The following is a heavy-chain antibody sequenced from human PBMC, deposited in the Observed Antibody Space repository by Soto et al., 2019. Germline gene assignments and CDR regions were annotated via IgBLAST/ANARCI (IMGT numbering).Heavy chain of an antibody. Sequence: EVQLVESGGGLVQPGRSLRLSCVASGFTFDDYSMHWVRQVPGKGLEWVSGITWNGRTTDYADSVKGRFTVSRDNAKNSLYLLMDRLRGEDTADYFCARDAYIFDASPYHYGMDVWGRGTTVIVSS. CDR3: ARDAYIFDASPYHYGMDV. D-gene: IGHD3-9*01. V-gene: IGHV3-9*01. CDR1: GFTFDDYS. J-gene: IGHJ6*02. CDR2: ITWNGRTT.